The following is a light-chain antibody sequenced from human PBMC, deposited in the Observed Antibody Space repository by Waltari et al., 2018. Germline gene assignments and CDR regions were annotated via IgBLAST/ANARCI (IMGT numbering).Light chain of an antibody. CDR2: DNR. Sequence: QSVLTQPPSVSAAPGQRVTISCSGGSSNIGNNYVSWYRQFPGTAPKLLIYDNRRRPSGIPGRFSGSKSGTSATLDITGLQAGDEADYYCGTWDSSLSGAVFGGGTHLTVL. CDR1: SSNIGNNY. J-gene: IGLJ7*01. CDR3: GTWDSSLSGAV. V-gene: IGLV1-51*01.